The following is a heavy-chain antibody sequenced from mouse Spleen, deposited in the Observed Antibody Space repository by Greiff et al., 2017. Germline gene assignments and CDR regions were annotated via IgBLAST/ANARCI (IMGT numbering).Heavy chain of an antibody. J-gene: IGHJ1*01. CDR3: ARGDYRYNWYFDV. Sequence: VQLQQPGAELVKPGASVKLSCKASGYAFTNYLIEWVKQRPGQGLEWIGVINPGSGGTNYNEKFKGKATLTADKSSSTAYMQLSSLTSDDSAVYFCARGDYRYNWYFDVWGAGTTVTVSS. CDR2: INPGSGGT. D-gene: IGHD2-14*01. V-gene: IGHV1-54*01. CDR1: GYAFTNYL.